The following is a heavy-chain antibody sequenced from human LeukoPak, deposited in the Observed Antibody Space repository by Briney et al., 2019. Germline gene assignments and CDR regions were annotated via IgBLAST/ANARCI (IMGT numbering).Heavy chain of an antibody. CDR2: INHSGST. J-gene: IGHJ4*02. D-gene: IGHD4-17*01. Sequence: SETLSLTCAVYGGSSSGYYWSWIRQPPGKGLEWIGEINHSGSTNYNPSLKSRVTISVDTSKNQFSLKLSSVTAADTAVYYCARGREYGDIYDYWGQGTLVTVSS. CDR1: GGSSSGYY. CDR3: ARGREYGDIYDY. V-gene: IGHV4-34*01.